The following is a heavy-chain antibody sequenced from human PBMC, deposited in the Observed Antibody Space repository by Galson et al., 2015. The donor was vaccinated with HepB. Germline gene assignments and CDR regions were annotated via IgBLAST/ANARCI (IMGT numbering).Heavy chain of an antibody. CDR3: ARLKPTAHTYYDFWSGYYIDGDYGMDV. J-gene: IGHJ6*02. CDR2: IDPSDSYT. V-gene: IGHV5-10-1*01. Sequence: QSGAEVKKPGESLRISCKGSGYSFTSYWISWVRQMPGKGLEWMGRIDPSDSYTNYSPSFQGHVTISADKSISTAYLQWSSLKASDTAMYYCARLKPTAHTYYDFWSGYYIDGDYGMDVWGQGTTVTVSS. D-gene: IGHD3-3*01. CDR1: GYSFTSYW.